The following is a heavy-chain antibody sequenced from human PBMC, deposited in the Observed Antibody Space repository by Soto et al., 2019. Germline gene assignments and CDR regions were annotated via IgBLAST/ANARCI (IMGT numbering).Heavy chain of an antibody. CDR3: AKDKSSDQGLDVFDM. V-gene: IGHV3-9*01. CDR2: ISWDSGTV. D-gene: IGHD3-10*01. CDR1: GFSFDDYA. Sequence: GGSLRLSCAASGFSFDDYAMHWVRQAPGKGLEWVSGISWDSGTVGHADSVKGRFTISRDNAKSSLYLQMNSLRAEDTALYYCAKDKSSDQGLDVFDMWGRGTVVTVSS. J-gene: IGHJ3*02.